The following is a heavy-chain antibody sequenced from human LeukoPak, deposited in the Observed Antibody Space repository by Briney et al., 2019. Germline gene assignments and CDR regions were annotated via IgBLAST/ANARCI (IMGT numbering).Heavy chain of an antibody. J-gene: IGHJ6*02. V-gene: IGHV4-4*07. Sequence: SETLSLTCTVSGVSISSYYWSRIRQPAGKGLEWIGRIYTSGSTNYNPSLKSRVTMSVDTSKNQFSLKLSSVTAADTAVYYCARDGGPLIVVVPAAIYGMDVWGQGTTVTVSS. D-gene: IGHD2-2*01. CDR3: ARDGGPLIVVVPAAIYGMDV. CDR2: IYTSGST. CDR1: GVSISSYY.